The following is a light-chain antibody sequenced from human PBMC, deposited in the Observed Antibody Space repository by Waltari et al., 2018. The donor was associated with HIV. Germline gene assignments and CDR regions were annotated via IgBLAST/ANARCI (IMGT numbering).Light chain of an antibody. Sequence: FMLTQPHSVSESPGKTVTISCTRSSGSIADYFVQWYQQRPGSSPTTVIYEHDQRPSGVPDQFSGSIDISSNSASLIISGLKTEDEAEYFCQSFDRHTEVVFGGGTKLTVL. CDR2: EHD. CDR1: SGSIADYF. CDR3: QSFDRHTEVV. V-gene: IGLV6-57*01. J-gene: IGLJ2*01.